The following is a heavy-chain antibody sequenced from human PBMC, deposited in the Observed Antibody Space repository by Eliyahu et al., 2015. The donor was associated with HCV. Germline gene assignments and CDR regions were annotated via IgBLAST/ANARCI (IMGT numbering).Heavy chain of an antibody. J-gene: IGHJ4*02. Sequence: QVQLQESGPGLVKPSETLSLTCTVSGGSITSYYWNWIRQPPGKGLEWIAYIFYSGRTKYNPSLKSRVTISVDTSKNQVSLKLTSVTAADTAVYYCAAGRGGYFLDSWGQGTLVTVSS. V-gene: IGHV4-59*01. D-gene: IGHD1-26*01. CDR3: AAGRGGYFLDS. CDR1: GGSITSYY. CDR2: IFYSGRT.